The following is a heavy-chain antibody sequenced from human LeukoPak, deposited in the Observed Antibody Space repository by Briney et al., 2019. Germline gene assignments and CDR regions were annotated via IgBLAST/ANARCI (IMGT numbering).Heavy chain of an antibody. Sequence: SGTLSLTCAVSGVSISSSNWWSWVRQPPGKGLEWIGEIYHSGSTNYNPSLKSRVTISVDKSKNQFSLKLSSVTAADTAVYYCARDVTEWFGELSNWGQGTLVTVSS. J-gene: IGHJ4*02. D-gene: IGHD3-10*01. CDR1: GVSISSSNW. CDR3: ARDVTEWFGELSN. V-gene: IGHV4-4*02. CDR2: IYHSGST.